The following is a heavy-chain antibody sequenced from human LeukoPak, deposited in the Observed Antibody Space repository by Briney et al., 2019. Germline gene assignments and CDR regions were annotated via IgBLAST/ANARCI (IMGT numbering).Heavy chain of an antibody. Sequence: PGGSLRLSCAASGFTFSSYGMHWVRQAPGKGLEWVAVISYDGSNKYYADSVKGRFTISRDNSKNTLYLQMNSLRAEDTAVYYCAKGHYYGSSGYSPFDYWGQGTLVTVSS. V-gene: IGHV3-30*18. CDR2: ISYDGSNK. J-gene: IGHJ4*02. CDR1: GFTFSSYG. D-gene: IGHD3-22*01. CDR3: AKGHYYGSSGYSPFDY.